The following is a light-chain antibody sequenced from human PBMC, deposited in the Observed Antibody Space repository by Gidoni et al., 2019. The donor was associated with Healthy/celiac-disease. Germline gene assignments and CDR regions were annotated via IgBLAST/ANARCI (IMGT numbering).Light chain of an antibody. CDR1: QSISSY. Sequence: DIQMTQSPSSLSASVGDRVTITYRASQSISSYLNWYQQKPGKAPKLLIYAASSLQSGVPSRFSGRGSGTDFTLTISSLQPEAFATYYCQQSYSTPRTFGQGTQLEIK. V-gene: IGKV1-39*01. J-gene: IGKJ2*01. CDR3: QQSYSTPRT. CDR2: AAS.